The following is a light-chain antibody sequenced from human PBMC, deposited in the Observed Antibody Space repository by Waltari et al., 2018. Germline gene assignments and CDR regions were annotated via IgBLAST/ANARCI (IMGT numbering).Light chain of an antibody. J-gene: IGLJ3*02. Sequence: WSQQPPGQAPVTLVYKSNACSAELPARLSGSILGNTAALPIPGVQADDESDYYCALCMGSGIWLFGGGTRLTVL. CDR3: ALCMGSGIWL. V-gene: IGLV8-61*01. CDR2: KSN.